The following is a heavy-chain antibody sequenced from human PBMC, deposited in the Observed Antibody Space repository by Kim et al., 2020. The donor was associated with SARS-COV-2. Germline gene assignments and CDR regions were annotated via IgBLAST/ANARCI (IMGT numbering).Heavy chain of an antibody. CDR3: ARDKPYYDSSGYHHGSFDY. CDR1: GDSVSSNSAA. D-gene: IGHD3-22*01. V-gene: IGHV6-1*01. Sequence: SQTLSLTCAISGDSVSSNSAAWHWIRQSPSRGLEWLGRTYYRSRWYNDYVVSVKSRMTINPDTSKNQFSLQLNSVTPEDTAVYYCARDKPYYDSSGYHHGSFDYWGQGALVTVSS. CDR2: TYYRSRWYN. J-gene: IGHJ4*02.